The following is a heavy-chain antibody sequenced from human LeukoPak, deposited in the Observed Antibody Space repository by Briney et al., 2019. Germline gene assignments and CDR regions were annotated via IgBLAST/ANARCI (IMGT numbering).Heavy chain of an antibody. V-gene: IGHV6-1*01. D-gene: IGHD2-15*01. CDR1: GDSVSSNSAA. CDR2: TYYRSKWYN. J-gene: IGHJ6*03. CDR3: ARGLGYCSGGSCYSLYYMDV. Sequence: SQTLSLTCAISGDSVSSNSAAWNWIRQSPSRGLEWLGRTYYRSKWYNDYAVSVKSRITINPDTSKNQFSLQLNSVTPEDTAVYYCARGLGYCSGGSCYSLYYMDVWGKGTTVTIPS.